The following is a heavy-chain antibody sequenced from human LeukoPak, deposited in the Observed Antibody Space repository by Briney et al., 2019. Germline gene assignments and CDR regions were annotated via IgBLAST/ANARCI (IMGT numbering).Heavy chain of an antibody. CDR1: GFTFSSYA. J-gene: IGHJ4*02. V-gene: IGHV3-30*04. CDR2: ISYDGSNK. Sequence: PGGSLRLSCAASGFTFSSYAMHWVRQAPGKGLEWVAVISYDGSNKYYADSVKGRFTISRDNSKNTLYLQMNSLRAEDTAVYYCAREYSDSGGYSDEVFYFDFWGQGTLVTVSS. CDR3: AREYSDSGGYSDEVFYFDF. D-gene: IGHD3-22*01.